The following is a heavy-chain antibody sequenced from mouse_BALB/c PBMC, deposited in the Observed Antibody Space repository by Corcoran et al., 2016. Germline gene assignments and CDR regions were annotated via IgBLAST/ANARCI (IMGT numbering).Heavy chain of an antibody. J-gene: IGHJ4*01. D-gene: IGHD2-2*01. Sequence: EVPLQQYGPELVTPGASMKISCKASGYSFTGYTMNWVKQSHGKNLEWIGLINPYNGGTSNNQKFKGKATLNVDKASSTAYMELLSLTSEDSAVYYCARGGYDVFYAVDYWGQGTSVTVSS. V-gene: IGHV1-18*01. CDR1: GYSFTGYT. CDR3: ARGGYDVFYAVDY. CDR2: INPYNGGT.